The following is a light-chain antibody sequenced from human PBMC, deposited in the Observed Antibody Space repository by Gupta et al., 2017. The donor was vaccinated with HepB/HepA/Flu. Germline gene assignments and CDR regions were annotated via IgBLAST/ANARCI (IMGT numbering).Light chain of an antibody. J-gene: IGKJ3*01. CDR3: QQVNSYSFT. V-gene: IGKV1-9*01. Sequence: IQLTQSPSFLSASVGARVTITCPDSQGIRHYFAWYQQKPGRAPQLLIYVASTLESGVPSRFSGSGGVTEFTLTINSLEPEYVATEYCQQVNSYSFTFGPGTKVEIK. CDR1: QGIRHY. CDR2: VAS.